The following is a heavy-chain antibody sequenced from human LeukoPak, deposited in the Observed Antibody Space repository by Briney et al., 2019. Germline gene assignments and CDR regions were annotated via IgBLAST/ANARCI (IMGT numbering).Heavy chain of an antibody. Sequence: GESLKISCKGSGYSFTSYWIGWVRQMPGKGLEWMGIIYPGDSDTRYSPSFQGQVTISADKSISTAYLQWSSLKASDTAMYYCARALTYYYDSSGYYHDYWGQGTLVTVSS. CDR3: ARALTYYYDSSGYYHDY. J-gene: IGHJ4*02. D-gene: IGHD3-22*01. CDR2: IYPGDSDT. V-gene: IGHV5-51*01. CDR1: GYSFTSYW.